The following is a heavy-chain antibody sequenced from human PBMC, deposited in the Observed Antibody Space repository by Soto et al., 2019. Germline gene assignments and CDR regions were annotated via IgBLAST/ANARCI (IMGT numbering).Heavy chain of an antibody. J-gene: IGHJ4*02. Sequence: ASVKVSCKASGYTFTSYAMHWVRQAPGQRLEWMGWINAGNGNTKYSQKYQGRDTITKDTSESTDYKEMRSLRSNDTAVYYFVRLYYYDTSGYYYVEDVWGQGTLVTVSS. CDR1: GYTFTSYA. CDR2: INAGNGNT. CDR3: VRLYYYDTSGYYYVEDV. V-gene: IGHV1-3*01. D-gene: IGHD3-22*01.